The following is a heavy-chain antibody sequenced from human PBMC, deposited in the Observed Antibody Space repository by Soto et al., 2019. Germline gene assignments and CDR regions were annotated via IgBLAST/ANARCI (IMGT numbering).Heavy chain of an antibody. CDR3: ASQRARNWFDP. J-gene: IGHJ5*02. CDR2: IYYSGST. D-gene: IGHD6-6*01. CDR1: GGSISSSSNY. V-gene: IGHV4-39*01. Sequence: PSETLSLTCIVSGGSISSSSNYWGWIRQTPGKGLNRIGSIYYSGSTYYNTPLKSRVNISVDSSKNQFSLKLSSVTAADTAAFYCASQRARNWFDPWGQRTLVTVSS.